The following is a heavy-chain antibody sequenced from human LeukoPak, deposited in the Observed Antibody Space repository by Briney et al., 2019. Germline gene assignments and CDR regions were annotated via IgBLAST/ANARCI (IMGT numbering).Heavy chain of an antibody. J-gene: IGHJ6*03. Sequence: GGSLRLSCAASGFTVSSNYMSWVRQAPGKGLEWVSAISGSGGSTYYADSVKGRFTISRDNSKNTLYLQMNSLRAEDTAVYYCAKAYLGLGPYYYYMDVWGKGTTVTVSS. CDR2: ISGSGGST. CDR3: AKAYLGLGPYYYYMDV. D-gene: IGHD7-27*01. V-gene: IGHV3-23*01. CDR1: GFTVSSNY.